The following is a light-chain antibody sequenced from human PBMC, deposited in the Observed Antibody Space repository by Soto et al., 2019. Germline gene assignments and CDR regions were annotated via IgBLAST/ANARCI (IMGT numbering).Light chain of an antibody. CDR1: SSDVGGYNY. CDR3: SSYTSGSTLV. J-gene: IGLJ1*01. CDR2: DVS. V-gene: IGLV2-14*01. Sequence: QSALTQPASVSGSPGQSITIPCTGTSSDVGGYNYVSWYQQHPGKAPKLMIYDVSNRPSGVSNRFSGSKSGNTASLTISGLQAEDDADYYCSSYTSGSTLVFGTGTKLTVL.